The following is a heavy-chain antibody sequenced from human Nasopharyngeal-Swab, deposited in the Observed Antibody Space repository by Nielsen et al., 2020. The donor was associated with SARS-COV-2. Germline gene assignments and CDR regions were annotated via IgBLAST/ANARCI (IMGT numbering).Heavy chain of an antibody. CDR2: IYYSGST. CDR3: ARRRYPRHWFDP. Sequence: RQAPGKGLEWIGSIYYSGSTYYNPSLKSRVTISVDTSKNQFSLKLSSVTAADTAVYYCARRRYPRHWFDPWGQGTLVTVSS. V-gene: IGHV4-39*01. D-gene: IGHD1-14*01. J-gene: IGHJ5*02.